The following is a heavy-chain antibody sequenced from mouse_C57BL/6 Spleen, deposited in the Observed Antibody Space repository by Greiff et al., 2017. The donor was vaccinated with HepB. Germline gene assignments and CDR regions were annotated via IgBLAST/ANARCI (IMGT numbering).Heavy chain of an antibody. CDR2: ISNGGGST. CDR3: ARRANWERNYFDY. CDR1: GFTFSDYY. V-gene: IGHV5-12*01. Sequence: EVKVVESGGGLVQPGGSLKLSCTASGFTFSDYYMYWVRQTPEKRLEWVAYISNGGGSTYYPDTVKGRFTISRDNAKNTLYLQMSRLKSEDTAMYYCARRANWERNYFDYWGQGTTLTVSS. D-gene: IGHD4-1*02. J-gene: IGHJ2*01.